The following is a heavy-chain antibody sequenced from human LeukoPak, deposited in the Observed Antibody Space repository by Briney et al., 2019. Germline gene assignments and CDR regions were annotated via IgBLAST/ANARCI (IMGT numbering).Heavy chain of an antibody. D-gene: IGHD5-18*01. V-gene: IGHV3-9*03. CDR1: GFTFDDYA. Sequence: GRSLRLSCAASGFTFDDYAMHWVRQAPGKGLEWVSGISWNSGSIGYADSVKGRFTISRDNAKSTLYVQMNSLRADDMALYYCTRASGYSSGAVDYWGQGTLVTVSS. CDR2: ISWNSGSI. J-gene: IGHJ4*02. CDR3: TRASGYSSGAVDY.